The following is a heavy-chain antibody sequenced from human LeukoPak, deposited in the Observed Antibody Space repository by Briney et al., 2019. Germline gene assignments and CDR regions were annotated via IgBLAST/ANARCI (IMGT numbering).Heavy chain of an antibody. Sequence: PSETLSLTCGVSGGSINSYYWRWIRQPPGKGLEWIGYIYYSGSTNYNPSLKSRVTISRDTSKNQFSLKLRSVTAADTAVYYCTSGGMVSGDYWGHGTLVTVSP. D-gene: IGHD2-8*01. J-gene: IGHJ4*01. V-gene: IGHV4-59*01. CDR3: TSGGMVSGDY. CDR1: GGSINSYY. CDR2: IYYSGST.